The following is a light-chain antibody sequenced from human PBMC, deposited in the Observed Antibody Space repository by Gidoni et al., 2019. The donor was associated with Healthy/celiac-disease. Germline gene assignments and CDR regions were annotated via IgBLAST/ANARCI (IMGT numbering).Light chain of an antibody. CDR2: KAS. CDR3: QQYNGYSST. Sequence: DIQMTQAPSTLSASVGDSVTITCRASQSISYWLAWYQQKPGTAPKLLIYKASTLETGVPSRFGGSGPGTEFTLTISSLQPDDFATYYCQQYNGYSSTFXXXTKLEIK. J-gene: IGKJ2*01. V-gene: IGKV1-5*03. CDR1: QSISYW.